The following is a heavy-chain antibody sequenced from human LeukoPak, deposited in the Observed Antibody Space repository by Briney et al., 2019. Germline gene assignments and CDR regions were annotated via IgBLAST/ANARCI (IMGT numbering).Heavy chain of an antibody. Sequence: GESLKISCKASGYSFTSYWIGWVRQMPGKGLEWMGIIYPGDSDTRYSPSFQGQVTISVDKSISTAFLQWNNLKASDTAMYYCARGKNEYYFDWFDPWGQGTQVTVSS. J-gene: IGHJ5*02. CDR2: IYPGDSDT. CDR3: ARGKNEYYFDWFDP. CDR1: GYSFTSYW. V-gene: IGHV5-51*01. D-gene: IGHD2/OR15-2a*01.